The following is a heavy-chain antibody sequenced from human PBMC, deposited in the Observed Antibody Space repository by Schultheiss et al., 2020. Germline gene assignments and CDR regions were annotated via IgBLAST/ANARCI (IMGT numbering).Heavy chain of an antibody. Sequence: GGSLRLSCAASGFTFDDYAMHWVRQAPGKGLEWVSGISWNSGSIGYADSVKGRFTISRDNAKNSLYLQMNSLRAEDTALYYCAKDMGNYYDSSGLDYWGQGTLVTVSS. CDR1: GFTFDDYA. D-gene: IGHD3-22*01. J-gene: IGHJ4*02. CDR3: AKDMGNYYDSSGLDY. V-gene: IGHV3-9*01. CDR2: ISWNSGSI.